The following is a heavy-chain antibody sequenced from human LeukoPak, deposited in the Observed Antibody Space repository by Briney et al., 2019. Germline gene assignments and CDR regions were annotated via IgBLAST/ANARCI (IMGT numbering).Heavy chain of an antibody. CDR3: ARVALDGDYPGISGLLNWFDP. CDR2: IYTSGST. V-gene: IGHV4-4*07. D-gene: IGHD4-17*01. CDR1: GGSISSYH. J-gene: IGHJ5*02. Sequence: PSETLSLTCTVSGGSISSYHWSWIRQPAGKGLEWIGRIYTSGSTNYNPSLKSRVTMSVDTSKNQFSLKLSSVTAADTAVYYCARVALDGDYPGISGLLNWFDPWGQGTLVTVSS.